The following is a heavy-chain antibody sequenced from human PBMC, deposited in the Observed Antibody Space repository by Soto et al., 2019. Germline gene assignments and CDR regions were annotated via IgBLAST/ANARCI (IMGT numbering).Heavy chain of an antibody. CDR2: MNRNGAYS. Sequence: EVQLVESWGNLARPGASLRLSCAASGFKFDDYAFHWVRQVPGKGPEWVSGMNRNGAYSGYADSVKGRFTMSRDNAGNSVYMQMASLRPEDTALYYCARVHSSGWYVEPYDAWGQGTLVTVSS. D-gene: IGHD6-19*01. CDR3: ARVHSSGWYVEPYDA. J-gene: IGHJ3*01. CDR1: GFKFDDYA. V-gene: IGHV3-9*01.